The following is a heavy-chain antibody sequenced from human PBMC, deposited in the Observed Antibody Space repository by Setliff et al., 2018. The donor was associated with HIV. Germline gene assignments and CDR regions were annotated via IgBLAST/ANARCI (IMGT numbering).Heavy chain of an antibody. CDR3: ALASIVSTARWNH. J-gene: IGHJ4*02. Sequence: ASVKVSCKASGGTFSSYAISWVRQAPGQGLEWMGGIIPNSGATNYAQSFQGRVTMTRDTSISTAYMDLSSLTSDDTAVYYCALASIVSTARWNHWGRGTTVTVSS. CDR1: GGTFSSYA. CDR2: IIPNSGAT. V-gene: IGHV1-2*02. D-gene: IGHD1-26*01.